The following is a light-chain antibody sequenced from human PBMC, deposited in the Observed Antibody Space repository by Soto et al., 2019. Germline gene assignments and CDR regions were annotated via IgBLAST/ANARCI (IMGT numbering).Light chain of an antibody. CDR2: GAS. J-gene: IGKJ3*01. CDR1: QSVSSSY. CDR3: QQYGSSPIFT. V-gene: IGKV3-20*01. Sequence: EIVLTQSPGTLSLSPGERATLSCRASQSVSSSYLAWYQQKPGQAPRLLIYGASGRATGIPDRFSGSGSGTDFTLTISRLEPEEFAVYYCQQYGSSPIFTFGPGTKVDIK.